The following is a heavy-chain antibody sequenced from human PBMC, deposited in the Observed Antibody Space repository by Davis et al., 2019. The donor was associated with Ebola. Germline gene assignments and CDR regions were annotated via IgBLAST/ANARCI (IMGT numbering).Heavy chain of an antibody. CDR1: GGTFSRNT. D-gene: IGHD5-18*01. CDR3: ARESGEHTTMAKPFDY. V-gene: IGHV1-69*13. J-gene: IGHJ4*02. CDR2: IMPLFGTA. Sequence: SVKVSCKTSGGTFSRNTINWVRQAPGQGLEWMGGIMPLFGTAKYAQKFQGRVTITADESTSTAYMEVSSLRSEDTAVYFCARESGEHTTMAKPFDYWGQGTLVTVSS.